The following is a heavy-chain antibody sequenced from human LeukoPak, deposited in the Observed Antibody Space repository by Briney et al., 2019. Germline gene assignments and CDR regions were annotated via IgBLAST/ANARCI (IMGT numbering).Heavy chain of an antibody. J-gene: IGHJ3*02. CDR3: AKEGSETYYYDSSGYPLAFDI. Sequence: PGGSLRLSCAASGFTFSSYAMSWVRQAPGKGLEWVSAISGSGGSTYYADSVKGRFTISRDNSKNTLYLQMNSLRAEDTAVYYCAKEGSETYYYDSSGYPLAFDIWGQGTMVTVSS. D-gene: IGHD3-22*01. CDR1: GFTFSSYA. CDR2: ISGSGGST. V-gene: IGHV3-23*01.